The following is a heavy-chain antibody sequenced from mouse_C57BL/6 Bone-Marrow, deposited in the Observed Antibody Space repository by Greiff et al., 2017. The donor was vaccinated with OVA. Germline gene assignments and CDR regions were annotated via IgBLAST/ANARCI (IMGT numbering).Heavy chain of an antibody. D-gene: IGHD1-1*01. V-gene: IGHV5-4*01. CDR3: ARDYYYGSSYRFAY. Sequence: VQLKESGGGLVKPGGSLKLSCAASGFTFSSYAMSWVRQTPEKRLEWVATISDGGSYTYYPDNVKGRFTISRDNAKNNLYLQMSHLKSEDTAMYYCARDYYYGSSYRFAYWGQGTLVTVSA. CDR2: ISDGGSYT. J-gene: IGHJ3*01. CDR1: GFTFSSYA.